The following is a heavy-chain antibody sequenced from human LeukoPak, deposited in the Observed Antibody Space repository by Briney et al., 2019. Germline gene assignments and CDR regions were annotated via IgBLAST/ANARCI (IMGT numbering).Heavy chain of an antibody. J-gene: IGHJ4*02. CDR1: GFTFSSYG. Sequence: PGRSLRLSCAASGFTFSSYGMHWVRQAPGKGLEWVAVIWYDGTNTYYADSVKGRFTISRDNSKNTLYLQMNSLRAEDTAVYYCAKDDKGMATTRYYFDYWGQGTLVTVSS. D-gene: IGHD5-24*01. CDR3: AKDDKGMATTRYYFDY. CDR2: IWYDGTNT. V-gene: IGHV3-33*06.